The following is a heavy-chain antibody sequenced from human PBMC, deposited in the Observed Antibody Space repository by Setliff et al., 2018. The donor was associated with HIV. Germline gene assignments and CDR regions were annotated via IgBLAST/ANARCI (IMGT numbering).Heavy chain of an antibody. J-gene: IGHJ3*02. D-gene: IGHD3-10*02. CDR1: GFIFDDYV. Sequence: GGSLRLSCAASGFIFDDYVMHWVRQAPGRGLEWVSSINWNSDNRGYADSVRGRFTISRDNAKNSLYLQMNSLRAEDTAVYYCARDTMWAFDIWGQGTLVTVSS. V-gene: IGHV3-9*01. CDR2: INWNSDNR. CDR3: ARDTMWAFDI.